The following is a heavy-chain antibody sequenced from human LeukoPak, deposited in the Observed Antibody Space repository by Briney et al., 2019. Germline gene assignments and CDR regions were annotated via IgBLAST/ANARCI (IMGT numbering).Heavy chain of an antibody. CDR1: GGPIRGYL. CDR2: IYYSGST. V-gene: IGHV4-59*01. J-gene: IGHJ4*02. Sequence: PSETLSLTCTVSGGPIRGYLWTWIRQPPGKGLEWIGYIYYSGSTNYNPSLKSRVTIAVDTSKNQFSLRLSSVTAADTAVYYCAMAYSSSWYYFDYWGQGTLVTVSS. D-gene: IGHD6-13*01. CDR3: AMAYSSSWYYFDY.